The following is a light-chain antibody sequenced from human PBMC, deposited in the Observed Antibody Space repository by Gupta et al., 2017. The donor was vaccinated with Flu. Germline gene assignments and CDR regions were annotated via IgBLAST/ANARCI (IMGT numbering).Light chain of an antibody. CDR3: QQYGSSPYT. J-gene: IGKJ2*01. CDR1: QGVTSSY. Sequence: EIVLTQSPGSLSLSPGERASLSCRASQGVTSSYFAWYQQKPGQAPRLLIYGATTRATGIPDRFSGSGSGTDFTLSISKLEPEDFAVYYCQQYGSSPYTFGQGTKLEI. V-gene: IGKV3-20*01. CDR2: GAT.